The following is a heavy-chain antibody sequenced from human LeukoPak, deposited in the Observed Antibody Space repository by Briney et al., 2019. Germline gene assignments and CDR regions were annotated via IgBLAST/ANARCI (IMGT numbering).Heavy chain of an antibody. CDR2: ISGSGSST. V-gene: IGHV3-23*01. CDR3: AKLSTSMVISPSPIDC. CDR1: AVTFRTYS. Sequence: GGSLRLSCAASAVTFRTYSMIWVRQTPGKGLEWVSSISGSGSSTYYADSVKGRFTMSRDNSKNTLFLQMNSLRAEDAAIYYCAKLSTSMVISPSPIDCWGQGTLVTVSS. J-gene: IGHJ4*02. D-gene: IGHD5-18*01.